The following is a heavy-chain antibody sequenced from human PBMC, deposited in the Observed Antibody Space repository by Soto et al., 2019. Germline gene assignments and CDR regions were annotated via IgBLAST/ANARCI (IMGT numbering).Heavy chain of an antibody. V-gene: IGHV1-69*06. D-gene: IGHD3-16*01. CDR1: GGTFSSYA. Sequence: QVQLVQSGAEVKKPGSSVKVSCKASGGTFSSYAISWVRQAPGQGLEWMGGIIPIFGTADYAQKFQGRVTITADKSTSTAYMELSSLRSEDTAVYYCARGPYRSSYYYYYGMDVWGQGTTVTVSS. J-gene: IGHJ6*02. CDR3: ARGPYRSSYYYYYGMDV. CDR2: IIPIFGTA.